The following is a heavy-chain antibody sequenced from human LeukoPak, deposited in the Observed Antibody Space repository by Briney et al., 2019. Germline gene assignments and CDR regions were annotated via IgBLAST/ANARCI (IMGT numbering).Heavy chain of an antibody. D-gene: IGHD3-9*01. Sequence: GASVKVSCKASGYTFTSYYMHWVRQAPGQGLEWMGIINPSGGSTSYAQKFQGRVTMTRDMSTSTVYMELSSLRSEDTAVYYCARSDYDILTGYYLSGYYYYYMDVWGKGTTVTVSS. V-gene: IGHV1-46*01. CDR1: GYTFTSYY. CDR3: ARSDYDILTGYYLSGYYYYYMDV. J-gene: IGHJ6*03. CDR2: INPSGGST.